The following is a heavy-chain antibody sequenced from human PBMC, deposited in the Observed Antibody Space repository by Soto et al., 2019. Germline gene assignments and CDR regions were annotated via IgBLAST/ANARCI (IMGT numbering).Heavy chain of an antibody. CDR3: ASGGGVTTTGDDY. D-gene: IGHD4-4*01. CDR1: GGSINTATHS. CDR2: IYHSGST. J-gene: IGHJ4*02. V-gene: IGHV4-30-2*01. Sequence: QLQLQESGSGLVKPSQTLSLTCAVSGGSINTATHSWSWIRQPPGKGLEWIGYIYHSGSTYYNPSAKSRATISVDKSNLQVSRGLSSVTAADTAVYYWASGGGVTTTGDDYWGQGILVTVSS.